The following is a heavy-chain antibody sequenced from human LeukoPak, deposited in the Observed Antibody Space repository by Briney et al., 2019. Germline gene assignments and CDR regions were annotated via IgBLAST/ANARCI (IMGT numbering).Heavy chain of an antibody. J-gene: IGHJ4*02. CDR3: ARLDVWGSYRKYYFDY. CDR2: IYYSGST. Sequence: SETLSLTCTVSGGSISSSSYYWGWIRQPPGKGLEWIGSIYYSGSTYYNPSLKSRVTISVDTSKNQFSLKLSSVTAADTAVYYCARLDVWGSYRKYYFDYWGQGTLVTVSS. D-gene: IGHD3-16*02. V-gene: IGHV4-39*07. CDR1: GGSISSSSYY.